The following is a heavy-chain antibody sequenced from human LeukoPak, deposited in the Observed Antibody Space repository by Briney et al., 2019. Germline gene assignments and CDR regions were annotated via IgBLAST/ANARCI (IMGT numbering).Heavy chain of an antibody. CDR1: GFTFSSYS. V-gene: IGHV3-21*01. D-gene: IGHD3-3*01. CDR3: ARSQRAITIFGVVIKYGMDV. Sequence: PGGSLRLSCAASGFTFSSYSMNWVRQAPGKGLEWVSSISSSSSYIYYADSVKVRFTISRDNAKNSLYLQMNSLRAEDTAVYYCARSQRAITIFGVVIKYGMDVWGQGTTVTVSS. J-gene: IGHJ6*02. CDR2: ISSSSSYI.